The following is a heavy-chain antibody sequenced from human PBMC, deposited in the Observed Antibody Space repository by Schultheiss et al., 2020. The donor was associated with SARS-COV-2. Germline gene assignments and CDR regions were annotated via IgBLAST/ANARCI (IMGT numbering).Heavy chain of an antibody. J-gene: IGHJ4*02. CDR1: GGSISSGDYY. V-gene: IGHV4-30-4*02. CDR3: ARAGTYCGGDCYFDY. Sequence: SETLSLTCTVSGGSISSGDYYWSWIRQPPGKGLEWIGYIYYSGSTYYNPSLKSRVTISVDTSKNQFSLKLSSVTAADTAVYYCARAGTYCGGDCYFDYWGQGTLVTVSS. D-gene: IGHD2-21*02. CDR2: IYYSGST.